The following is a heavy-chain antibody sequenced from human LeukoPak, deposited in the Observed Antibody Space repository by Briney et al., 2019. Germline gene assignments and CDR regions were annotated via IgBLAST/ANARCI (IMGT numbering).Heavy chain of an antibody. V-gene: IGHV1-69*13. D-gene: IGHD1-26*01. Sequence: SVKVSCKASGYTFTSYDINWVRQAPGQGLEWMGGIIPIFGTANYAQKFQGRVTITADESTSTAYMELSSLRSEDTAVYYCARSIVGANVKAFDIWGQGTMVTVSS. CDR1: GYTFTSYD. CDR3: ARSIVGANVKAFDI. J-gene: IGHJ3*02. CDR2: IIPIFGTA.